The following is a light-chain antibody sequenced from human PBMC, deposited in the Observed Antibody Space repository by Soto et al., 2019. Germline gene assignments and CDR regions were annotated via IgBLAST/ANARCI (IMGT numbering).Light chain of an antibody. Sequence: EIVLTQSPGTLSLSPGERATLSCRASQSIRSSSLAWYQQKPGQAPRLLIYGGSSRANGIPDRFSGGGSGTDFSLTIGRLETVDFSVYYCHQYGSSPLPFGGGTKVEIK. CDR2: GGS. CDR1: QSIRSSS. V-gene: IGKV3-20*01. CDR3: HQYGSSPLP. J-gene: IGKJ4*01.